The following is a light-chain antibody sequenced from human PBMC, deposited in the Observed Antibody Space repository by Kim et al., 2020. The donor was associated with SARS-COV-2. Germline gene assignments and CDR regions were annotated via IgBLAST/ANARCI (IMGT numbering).Light chain of an antibody. CDR3: SSYTSSSTVV. Sequence: QSALTQPASVSGSPGQSITISCTGSSSDVGGYNYVSWYQQHAGKAPKLMIYDVGNRPSGVSNRFSGSKSGNTASLTISGLQAEDEADYYCSSYTSSSTVVFGGGTQLTVL. CDR2: DVG. CDR1: SSDVGGYNY. V-gene: IGLV2-14*03. J-gene: IGLJ2*01.